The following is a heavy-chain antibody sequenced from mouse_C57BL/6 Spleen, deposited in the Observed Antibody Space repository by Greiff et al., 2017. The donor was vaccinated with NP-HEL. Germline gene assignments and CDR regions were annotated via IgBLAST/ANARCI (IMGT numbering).Heavy chain of an antibody. V-gene: IGHV6-3*01. Sequence: DVMLVESGGGLVQPGGSMKLSCVASGFTFSNYWMNWVRQSPEKGLEWVAQIRLKSDNYATHYAESVKGRFTISRDDSKSSVYLQMNNLRAEDTGIYYCTGKSTVFDYWGQGTTLTVSS. CDR1: GFTFSNYW. CDR3: TGKSTVFDY. D-gene: IGHD1-1*01. CDR2: IRLKSDNYAT. J-gene: IGHJ2*01.